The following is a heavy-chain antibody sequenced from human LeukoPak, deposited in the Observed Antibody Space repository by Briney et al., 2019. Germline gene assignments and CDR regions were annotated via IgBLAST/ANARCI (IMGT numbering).Heavy chain of an antibody. CDR2: INAGNGNT. CDR3: ASSTGQFGELLIS. Sequence: ASVKVSCKASGYTFTSYAMHWVRQAPGQRLEWMGWINAGNGNTKYSQKFPGRVTITRDTSASTAYMELSSLRSEDTAVYYCASSTGQFGELLISWGQGTLVTVSS. D-gene: IGHD3-10*01. V-gene: IGHV1-3*01. J-gene: IGHJ4*02. CDR1: GYTFTSYA.